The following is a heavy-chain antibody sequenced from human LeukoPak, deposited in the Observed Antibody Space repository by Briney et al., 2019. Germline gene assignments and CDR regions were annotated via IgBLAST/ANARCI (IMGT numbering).Heavy chain of an antibody. CDR2: IRYDGSDK. J-gene: IGHJ4*02. V-gene: IGHV3-30*02. CDR3: ANLPLVRGVILAVVY. CDR1: GFTFSNAW. D-gene: IGHD3-10*01. Sequence: GGSLRLSCAASGFTFSNAWMSWVRQAPGKGLEWVAFIRYDGSDKYYADSVKGRFTISRDNSKNTLYLQMNSLRAEDTAVYYCANLPLVRGVILAVVYWGQGTLVTVSS.